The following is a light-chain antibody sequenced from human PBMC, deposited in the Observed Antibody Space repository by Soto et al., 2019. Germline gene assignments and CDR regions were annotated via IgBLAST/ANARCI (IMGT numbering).Light chain of an antibody. CDR3: SSYAGSYTVV. V-gene: IGLV2-11*01. CDR2: DVS. CDR1: SNDVGGYNF. Sequence: QSALTQRRSVSGSPGQSVTISCTGTSNDVGGYNFVSWYQQHPGKVPKLFIYDVSRRPSGVPDRFSGSKSGNTASLTISGLQAEDEADYYCSSYAGSYTVVFGGGTKLTVL. J-gene: IGLJ2*01.